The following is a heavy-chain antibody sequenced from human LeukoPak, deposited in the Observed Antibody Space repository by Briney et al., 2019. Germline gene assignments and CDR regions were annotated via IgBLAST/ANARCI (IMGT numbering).Heavy chain of an antibody. J-gene: IGHJ6*02. CDR2: IYTSGST. Sequence: SETLSLTCTVSGGSISSYYWSWIRQPAGKGLEWIGRIYTSGSTNYNPSLKSRATMSVATSKNQFSLKLSSVTAADPAVYYCARDAGYYYYGMDVWGQGTTVTVSS. CDR3: ARDAGYYYYGMDV. CDR1: GGSISSYY. V-gene: IGHV4-4*07.